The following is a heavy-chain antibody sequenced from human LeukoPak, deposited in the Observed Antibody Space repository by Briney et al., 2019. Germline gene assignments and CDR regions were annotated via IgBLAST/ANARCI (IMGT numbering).Heavy chain of an antibody. J-gene: IGHJ2*01. CDR3: ATKLRGYSGYDSYWYFDL. V-gene: IGHV1-24*01. CDR1: GYTLTELS. D-gene: IGHD5-12*01. CDR2: FDPEDGET. Sequence: ASVKVSCKVSGYTLTELSMHWVRQAPGKGLEWMGGFDPEDGETIYAQKFQGRVTVTEDTSTDTAYMELSSLRSEDTAVYYCATKLRGYSGYDSYWYFDLWGRGTLVTVSS.